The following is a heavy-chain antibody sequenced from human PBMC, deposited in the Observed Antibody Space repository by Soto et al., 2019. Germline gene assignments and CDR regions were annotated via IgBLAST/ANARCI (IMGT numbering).Heavy chain of an antibody. J-gene: IGHJ4*02. Sequence: GGSLRLSCAASGFTFSSYAMSWVRQAPGKGLEWVSAISGSGGSTYYADSVKGRFTISRDNSKNTLYLQMNSLRAEETAVYYCAKGMLDIAAARGPFDYWGQGTLVTVSS. CDR2: ISGSGGST. CDR3: AKGMLDIAAARGPFDY. D-gene: IGHD6-13*01. CDR1: GFTFSSYA. V-gene: IGHV3-23*01.